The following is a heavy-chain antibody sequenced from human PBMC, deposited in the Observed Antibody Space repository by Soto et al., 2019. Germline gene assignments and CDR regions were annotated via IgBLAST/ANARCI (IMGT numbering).Heavy chain of an antibody. D-gene: IGHD2-2*01. J-gene: IGHJ6*02. CDR2: IIPIFGTA. CDR3: ARVVVPAARSYYYYYGMDV. V-gene: IGHV1-69*13. CDR1: GGTFSSYA. Sequence: SVKVSCKASGGTFSSYAISWVRQAPGQGLEWMGGIIPIFGTANYAQKFQGRVTTTADESTSTAYMELSSLRSEDTAVYYCARVVVPAARSYYYYYGMDVWGQGTTVTVSS.